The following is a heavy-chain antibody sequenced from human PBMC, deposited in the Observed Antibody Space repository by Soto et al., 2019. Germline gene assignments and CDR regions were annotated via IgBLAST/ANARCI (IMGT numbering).Heavy chain of an antibody. D-gene: IGHD2-21*02. CDR1: GFIFGRFG. V-gene: IGHV3-33*01. CDR2: IWNDGSNK. J-gene: IGHJ4*02. Sequence: QVQLVESGGGVVQPGRSLKLSCAASGFIFGRFGMHWVRQPPGKGLEWVAVIWNDGSNKLYADSVQGRFTISRDNSKNTLYLEMDSLRAEDTAVYYCARDQESGFGDSVPAGFDYWGQGTRVTVSS. CDR3: ARDQESGFGDSVPAGFDY.